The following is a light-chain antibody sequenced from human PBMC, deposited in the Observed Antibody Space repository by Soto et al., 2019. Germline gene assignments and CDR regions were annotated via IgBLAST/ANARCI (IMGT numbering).Light chain of an antibody. CDR3: QQFNNYSLT. CDR2: DAS. J-gene: IGKJ4*01. Sequence: DIQLTQSPSTLSASVVDRVTITCRASQSISSWLAWYQQKPGKAPKLVIYDASSLESGVPSRFSGSGAGTEFTLTISSLQPEDFATYYCQQFNNYSLTFGGGTKVDIK. CDR1: QSISSW. V-gene: IGKV1-5*01.